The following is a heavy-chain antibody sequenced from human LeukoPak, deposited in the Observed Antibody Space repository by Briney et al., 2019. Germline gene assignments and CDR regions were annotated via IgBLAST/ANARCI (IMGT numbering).Heavy chain of an antibody. D-gene: IGHD1-1*01. CDR3: ASMGYNWNDVGFDY. CDR2: ISSSSSYI. V-gene: IGHV3-21*01. CDR1: GFTFSSYS. Sequence: GGSLRLSCAASGFTFSSYSMNWVRQAPGKGLEWVSSISSSSSYIYYADSVKGRFTISRDNAKNSLYLQMNSLRAEDTAVYYCASMGYNWNDVGFDYWGQGTLVTVSS. J-gene: IGHJ4*02.